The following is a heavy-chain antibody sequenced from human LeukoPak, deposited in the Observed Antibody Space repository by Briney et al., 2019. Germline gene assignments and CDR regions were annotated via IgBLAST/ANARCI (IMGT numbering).Heavy chain of an antibody. J-gene: IGHJ5*02. V-gene: IGHV1-46*01. CDR3: ARDRGYCSSTSCYDNWFDP. D-gene: IGHD2-2*01. CDR1: GYTFTSYY. Sequence: GASVKVSCKASGYTFTSYYMHWVRQAPGQGLEWMGIINPSGGSTSYAQKFQGRVTMTRDTSTSTVYMELSSLRSEDTAVYYCARDRGYCSSTSCYDNWFDPWSQGTLVTVSS. CDR2: INPSGGST.